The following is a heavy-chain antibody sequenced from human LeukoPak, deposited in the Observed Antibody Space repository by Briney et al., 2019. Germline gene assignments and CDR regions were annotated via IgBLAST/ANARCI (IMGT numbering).Heavy chain of an antibody. CDR2: ISSSSSTI. CDR3: AIVAYYYYMDV. CDR1: GFTFSSYS. V-gene: IGHV3-48*01. Sequence: GGSLRLSCAASGFTFSSYSMNWVRQAPGKGLEWVSYISSSSSTIYYADSVKGRFTISRDNAKNSLYLQMNSLRAEDTAVYYCAIVAYYYYMDVWGKGTTVTVSS. J-gene: IGHJ6*03.